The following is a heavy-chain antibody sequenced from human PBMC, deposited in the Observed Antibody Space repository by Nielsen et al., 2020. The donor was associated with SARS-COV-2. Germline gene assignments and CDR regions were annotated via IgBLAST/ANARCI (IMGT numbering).Heavy chain of an antibody. CDR1: GFTFSGPA. J-gene: IGHJ6*03. Sequence: GESLKISCAASGFTFSGPAMHWVRQASGKGLEWVGRIRSRLNSYVTAYAASVKGRFTISRDDSSNTAYLQMNSLKTEDTAVYYCARQDSSGWFKYYYYMDVWGKGTTVTVSS. D-gene: IGHD6-19*01. CDR3: ARQDSSGWFKYYYYMDV. V-gene: IGHV3-73*01. CDR2: IRSRLNSYVT.